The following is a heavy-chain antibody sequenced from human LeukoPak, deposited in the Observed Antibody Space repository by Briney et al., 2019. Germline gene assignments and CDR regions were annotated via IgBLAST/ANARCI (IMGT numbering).Heavy chain of an antibody. CDR2: IKQDGTEK. CDR1: GFTFSSYA. D-gene: IGHD3-10*01. CDR3: AREGSGSYYPDY. Sequence: GGSLRLSCAASGFTFSSYAMNWVRQAPGKGLEWVANIKQDGTEKNYVDSVKGRFTISRDNAKNSLYLQMNSLRVDDTAVYYCAREGSGSYYPDYWGQGTLVTVSS. V-gene: IGHV3-7*01. J-gene: IGHJ4*02.